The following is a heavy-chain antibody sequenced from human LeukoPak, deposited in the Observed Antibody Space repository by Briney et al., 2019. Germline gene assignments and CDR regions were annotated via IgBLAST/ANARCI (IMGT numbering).Heavy chain of an antibody. Sequence: PSETLSLTCTVSGGSISSGSYYWSWIRQPAGKGLEWIGRIYTSGSTNYNPSLKSRVTISVDTSKNQFSLKLSSVTAADTAVYYCAREFRYCSGGSCHNLENFQHWGQGTLVTVSS. V-gene: IGHV4-61*02. CDR2: IYTSGST. CDR1: GGSISSGSYY. J-gene: IGHJ1*01. CDR3: AREFRYCSGGSCHNLENFQH. D-gene: IGHD2-15*01.